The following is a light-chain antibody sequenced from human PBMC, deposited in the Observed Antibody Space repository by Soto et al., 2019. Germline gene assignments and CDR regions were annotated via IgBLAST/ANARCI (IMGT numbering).Light chain of an antibody. Sequence: DIQMTQSPSTLSASVGARVPITCRASQIISSWLAWYQQKPGKAPKLLIYDASSLETGVPSRFSGSGSGTEFTLTISSLQPEDFATYYCQQYRTFGQGTKVDIK. V-gene: IGKV1-5*01. CDR1: QIISSW. J-gene: IGKJ1*01. CDR2: DAS. CDR3: QQYRT.